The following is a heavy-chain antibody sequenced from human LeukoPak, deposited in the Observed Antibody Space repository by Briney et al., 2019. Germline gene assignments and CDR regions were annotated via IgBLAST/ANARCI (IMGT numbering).Heavy chain of an antibody. CDR3: ARGLPNYYGMDV. V-gene: IGHV3-23*01. CDR1: GFTFSAYA. Sequence: GGSLRLSCAASGFTFSAYAVTWIRQAPGKGLEWVSSIHGGGGITYYADSVKGRFTVSRDNSKNTLYLQMNSLRTEDTAVYYCARGLPNYYGMDVWGQGTTVTVSS. J-gene: IGHJ6*02. CDR2: IHGGGGIT.